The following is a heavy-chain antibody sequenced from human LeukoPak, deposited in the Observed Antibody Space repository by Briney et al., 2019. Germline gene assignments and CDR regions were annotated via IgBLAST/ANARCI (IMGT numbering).Heavy chain of an antibody. V-gene: IGHV3-74*01. CDR2: INSDGSST. CDR1: GFTFSSYW. CDR3: ARGCTSSSCYDY. J-gene: IGHJ4*02. Sequence: GGSLRLSCAASGFTFSSYWMHWVRQAPGKGLVWVSRINSDGSSTSYADSVKGRFTISRDNAKNTLYLQMNSLRAEDTAVYYCARGCTSSSCYDYWGQGTLVTVPS. D-gene: IGHD2-2*01.